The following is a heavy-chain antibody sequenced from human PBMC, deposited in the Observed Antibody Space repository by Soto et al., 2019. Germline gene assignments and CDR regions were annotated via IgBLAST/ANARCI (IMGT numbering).Heavy chain of an antibody. Sequence: RGSLRLSCAASGFSFSVTWMTWVRQAPGKGLEWVANVNEDGSEKNYLDSVKGRFTISRDNAKYSLYLQLNSLTAADTAVYYCARLRTGWSIDYWGRGALVTVSS. CDR1: GFSFSVTW. CDR2: VNEDGSEK. CDR3: ARLRTGWSIDY. V-gene: IGHV3-7*03. D-gene: IGHD2-15*01. J-gene: IGHJ4*02.